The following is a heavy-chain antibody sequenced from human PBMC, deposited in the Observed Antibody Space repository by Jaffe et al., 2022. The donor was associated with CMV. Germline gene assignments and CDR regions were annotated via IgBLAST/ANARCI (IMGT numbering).Heavy chain of an antibody. D-gene: IGHD4-17*01. CDR1: GFTFSSYA. V-gene: IGHV3-23*01. CDR3: AKFSGDYGDFSHPHPNNWFDP. J-gene: IGHJ5*02. Sequence: EVQLLESGGGLVQPGGSLRLSCAASGFTFSSYAMSWVRQAPGKGLEWVSAISGSGGSTYYADSVKGRFTISRDNSKNTLYLQMNSLRAEDTAVYYCAKFSGDYGDFSHPHPNNWFDPWGQGTLVTVSS. CDR2: ISGSGGST.